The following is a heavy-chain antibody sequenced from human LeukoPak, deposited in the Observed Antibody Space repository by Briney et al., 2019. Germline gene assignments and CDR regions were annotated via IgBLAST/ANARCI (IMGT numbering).Heavy chain of an antibody. D-gene: IGHD3-10*01. CDR2: IYHSGAT. Sequence: SETLSLTCAVSGGSISSSSSICWTWVRQPPGKGLEWIGEIYHSGATNYNPSLKSRVTMLLDTSKNQFSLKLSSVTAADTAVYYCARDLGGLPGYWGQGTLVTVSS. CDR3: ARDLGGLPGY. J-gene: IGHJ4*02. V-gene: IGHV4-4*02. CDR1: GGSISSSSSIC.